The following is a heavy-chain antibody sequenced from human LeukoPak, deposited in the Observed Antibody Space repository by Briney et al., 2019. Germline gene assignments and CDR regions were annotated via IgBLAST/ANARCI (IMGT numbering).Heavy chain of an antibody. CDR3: ASEDQGFCRDFDL. CDR2: INQYGSEE. D-gene: IGHD3-3*01. Sequence: GGSLRLSCAASGLTFNSYWMSWVRQAPGKGLEWVADINQYGSEEYYVDSVKGRFTISRDNAKNSVYLEMNSLRAEDTAVYYCASEDQGFCRDFDLWGQGTLVTVSS. J-gene: IGHJ4*02. CDR1: GLTFNSYW. V-gene: IGHV3-7*01.